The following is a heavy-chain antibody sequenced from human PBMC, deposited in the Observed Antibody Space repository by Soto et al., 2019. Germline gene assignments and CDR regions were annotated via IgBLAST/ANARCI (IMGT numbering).Heavy chain of an antibody. V-gene: IGHV4-34*01. CDR2: INHSGST. CDR1: GGSFSGYY. Sequence: SETLSLTCAVYGGSFSGYYWSWIRQPPGKGLEWIGEINHSGSTNYNPSLKSRVTISVDTSKTQFSLKLSSVTAADTAVYYCARLKWQHWFDPWGQGTLVTVSS. D-gene: IGHD1-26*01. J-gene: IGHJ5*02. CDR3: ARLKWQHWFDP.